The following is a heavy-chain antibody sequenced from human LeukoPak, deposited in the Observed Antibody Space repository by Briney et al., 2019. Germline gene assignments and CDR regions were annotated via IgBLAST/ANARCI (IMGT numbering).Heavy chain of an antibody. V-gene: IGHV3-48*03. CDR1: GFTFSSYE. D-gene: IGHD6-19*01. J-gene: IGHJ6*02. CDR3: ARDPWSSGWYWYYYGMDV. CDR2: ISFSGSPI. Sequence: PGGSLRLSCAASGFTFSSYEMNWVRQAPGKGLQWISYISFSGSPIYNADSVKGRFTISRDNAKNSLYLQMNSLRAEDTAVYYCARDPWSSGWYWYYYGMDVWGQGTTVTVSS.